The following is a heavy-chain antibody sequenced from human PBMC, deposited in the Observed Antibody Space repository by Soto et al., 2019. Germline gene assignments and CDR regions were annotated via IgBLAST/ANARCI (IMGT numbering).Heavy chain of an antibody. J-gene: IGHJ4*02. V-gene: IGHV1-69*13. CDR3: ARTLYSGSYQFDY. CDR2: IIPIFGTA. CDR1: GGTFSSYA. D-gene: IGHD1-26*01. Sequence: SVKVSCKASGGTFSSYAISWVRQAPGQGLEWMGGIIPIFGTANYAQKFQGRVTITADESTSTAYMALSSLRSEDTAVYYCARTLYSGSYQFDYWGQGTLVTVSS.